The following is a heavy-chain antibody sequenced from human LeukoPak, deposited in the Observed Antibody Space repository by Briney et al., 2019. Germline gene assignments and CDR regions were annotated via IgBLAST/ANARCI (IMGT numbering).Heavy chain of an antibody. D-gene: IGHD1-14*01. J-gene: IGHJ6*03. CDR3: VRTHPLFYMDV. V-gene: IGHV3-23*01. CDR2: TSSSDAGT. CDR1: GFTLSTYA. Sequence: PGGSLRLSCAASGFTLSTYAMSWVRQTPGKGLEWVAATSSSDAGTYHADSMRGRFTISRDNSKNTLYLQMNSLRAEDTAVYYCVRTHPLFYMDVWGKGTTVTVSS.